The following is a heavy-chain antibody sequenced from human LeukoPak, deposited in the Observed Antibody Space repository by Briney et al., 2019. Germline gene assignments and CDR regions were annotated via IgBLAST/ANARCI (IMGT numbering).Heavy chain of an antibody. J-gene: IGHJ4*02. CDR1: GYSFTSYW. V-gene: IGHV5-51*01. CDR3: ASGGSCYGTSCLQFDY. CDR2: IYPGDSDT. D-gene: IGHD2-15*01. Sequence: RAGESLKISCKGSGYSFTSYWIGWVRQMPGKGLEWMGIIYPGDSDTRYSPSFQGQVTISTDKSISTAYLQWSSLKASDTAMYYCASGGSCYGTSCLQFDYWGQGTLVTVSS.